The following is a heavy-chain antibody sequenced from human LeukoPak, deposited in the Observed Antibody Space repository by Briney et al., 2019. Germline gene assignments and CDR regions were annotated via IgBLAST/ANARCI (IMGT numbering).Heavy chain of an antibody. CDR2: IYTSGST. CDR1: GGSISSGSYY. Sequence: PSETLSLTCTVSGGSISSGSYYWSWIRQPAGKGLEWIGRIYTSGSTNYNPSLKSRVTISVDTSKNQFSLKLSSVTAADTAVYYCARASDSYGEDAFDIWGQGTMVTVSS. J-gene: IGHJ3*02. CDR3: ARASDSYGEDAFDI. D-gene: IGHD5-18*01. V-gene: IGHV4-61*02.